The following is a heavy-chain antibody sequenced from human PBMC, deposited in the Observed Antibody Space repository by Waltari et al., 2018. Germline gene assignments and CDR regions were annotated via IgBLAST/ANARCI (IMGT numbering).Heavy chain of an antibody. J-gene: IGHJ4*02. Sequence: QVQLVQSGAEVKKPGASVKVSCTFSGYTPTELPMHWGPQAPGKWLEWMGGFDPEDGETIYAQKFQGRVTMTEDTSTDTAYMELSSLRSEDTAVYYCATDLKYYDSSGFLYWGQGTLVTVSS. CDR2: FDPEDGET. CDR1: GYTPTELP. D-gene: IGHD3-22*01. V-gene: IGHV1-24*01. CDR3: ATDLKYYDSSGFLY.